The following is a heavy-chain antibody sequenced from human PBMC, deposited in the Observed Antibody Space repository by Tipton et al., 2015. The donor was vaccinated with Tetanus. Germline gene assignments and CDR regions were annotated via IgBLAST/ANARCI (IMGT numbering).Heavy chain of an antibody. CDR2: SYSGGSYT. J-gene: IGHJ4*02. V-gene: IGHV3-23*03. CDR3: ARGTGKYSAGDY. D-gene: IGHD4-11*01. Sequence: SLRLSCAASGFTFRSFAMNWVRQAPGKGLEWVSVSYSGGSYTYYADSVKGRFTISRDDSKNTLYLQMNSLRAEDTAVYYCARGTGKYSAGDYWGQGTLVTVSS. CDR1: GFTFRSFA.